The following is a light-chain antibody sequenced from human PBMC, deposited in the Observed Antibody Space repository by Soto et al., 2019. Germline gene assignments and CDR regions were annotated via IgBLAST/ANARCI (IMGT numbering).Light chain of an antibody. CDR1: QSVSSSY. CDR3: QQYGSSAGT. CDR2: GAS. Sequence: ETELSRAADALSSSWGARATITCRASQSVSSSYLAWYQQKPGQAPRLLIYGASSRATGIPDRFSGSGSGTDFTLTIRRLQPDDFALYYCQQYGSSAGTFGQGTKVDIK. V-gene: IGKV3-20*01. J-gene: IGKJ1*01.